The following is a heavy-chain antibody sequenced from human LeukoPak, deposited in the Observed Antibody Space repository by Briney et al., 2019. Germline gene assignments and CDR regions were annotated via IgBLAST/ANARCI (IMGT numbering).Heavy chain of an antibody. CDR3: ARDRMSDSGSYPIPDAFDI. CDR1: GGSISSGGYY. V-gene: IGHV4-30-2*01. Sequence: SGTLSLTCAVSGGSISSGGYYWNWIRQPPGKGLEWIGYIYHSGSTYYNPSLKSRVTISVDRSKNQFSLKLSSVTAADTAVYYCARDRMSDSGSYPIPDAFDIWGQGTMVTVSS. D-gene: IGHD1-26*01. J-gene: IGHJ3*02. CDR2: IYHSGST.